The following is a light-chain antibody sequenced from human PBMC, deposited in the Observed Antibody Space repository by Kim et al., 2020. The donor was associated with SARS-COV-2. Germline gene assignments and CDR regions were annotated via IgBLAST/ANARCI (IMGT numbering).Light chain of an antibody. J-gene: IGLJ3*02. CDR1: KLGDKY. CDR3: QAWDRSTAV. V-gene: IGLV3-1*01. Sequence: SYELTQPPSVSVSPGQTASITCYGDKLGDKYACWYQQKPGQSPVLVIYQDSKRPSGIPERFSGSNSGNTATLTISGTQAMDEADYYCQAWDRSTAVFGG. CDR2: QDS.